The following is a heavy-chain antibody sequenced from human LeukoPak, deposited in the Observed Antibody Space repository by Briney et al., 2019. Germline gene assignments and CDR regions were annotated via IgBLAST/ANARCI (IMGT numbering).Heavy chain of an antibody. D-gene: IGHD3-22*01. CDR1: GDSIISINW. J-gene: IGHJ5*02. Sequence: PSETLSLTCAVSGDSIISINWWSWVRQPPGQGLEWIGDIHHSGSTNYNPSLKSRVTISVDKSKNHFSLKLTSVTAADTAVYYCATATFDSSGYHRRDSWGQGTLVTVSS. V-gene: IGHV4-4*02. CDR3: ATATFDSSGYHRRDS. CDR2: IHHSGST.